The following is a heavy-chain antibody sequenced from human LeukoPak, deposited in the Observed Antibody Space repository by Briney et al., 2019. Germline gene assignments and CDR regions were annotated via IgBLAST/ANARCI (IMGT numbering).Heavy chain of an antibody. V-gene: IGHV3-21*01. J-gene: IGHJ4*02. D-gene: IGHD3-10*01. CDR1: GFTLSNAW. Sequence: GGSLRLSCAASGFTLSNAWMNWVRQAPGKGLEWVSSISSSSSYIYYADSVKGRFTISRDNAKNSLYLQMNSLRVEDTAVYYCAKVAKYYYGSETYYFFEHWGQGTPVTASS. CDR2: ISSSSSYI. CDR3: AKVAKYYYGSETYYFFEH.